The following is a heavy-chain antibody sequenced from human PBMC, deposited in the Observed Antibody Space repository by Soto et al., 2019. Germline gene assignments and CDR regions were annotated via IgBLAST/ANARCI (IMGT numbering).Heavy chain of an antibody. Sequence: GGSLRLSCAASGFPFDNYAMHWVRQATGKGLEWVSGISWNSNTLPYADSVKGRFTISRHNAKKSLYLKMNSLRAEETACYYRAKDTGPNCGQGTLVTVYS. CDR2: ISWNSNTL. CDR1: GFPFDNYA. CDR3: AKDTGPN. J-gene: IGHJ4*02. V-gene: IGHV3-9*01.